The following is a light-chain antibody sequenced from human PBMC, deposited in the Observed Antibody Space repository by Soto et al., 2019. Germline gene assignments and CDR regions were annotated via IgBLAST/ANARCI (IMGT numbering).Light chain of an antibody. CDR2: GNN. V-gene: IGLV1-40*01. CDR3: QSYDSSLSGVV. J-gene: IGLJ3*02. CDR1: SSNIGAGYD. Sequence: QPVLTQPPSVSGAPGQRVTISCTGSSSNIGAGYDVHWYQQLPGTVPKLLINGNNNRPSGVPDRLSGSKSGTSAYLAISGLQAEDEADYYCQSYDSSLSGVVFGGGTKVTVL.